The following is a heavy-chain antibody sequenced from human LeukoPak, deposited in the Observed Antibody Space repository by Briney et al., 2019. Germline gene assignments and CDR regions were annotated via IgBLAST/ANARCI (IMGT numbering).Heavy chain of an antibody. D-gene: IGHD3-9*01. CDR3: AKGRYFDWLLFY. CDR1: GFTFSSYG. CDR2: ISGSGGST. Sequence: GGTLRLSCAASGFTFSSYGMSWVRQAPGKGLEWVSAISGSGGSTYYADSVKGRFTISRDNSKNTLYLQMNSLRAEDTAVYYCAKGRYFDWLLFYWGQGTLVTVSS. J-gene: IGHJ4*02. V-gene: IGHV3-23*01.